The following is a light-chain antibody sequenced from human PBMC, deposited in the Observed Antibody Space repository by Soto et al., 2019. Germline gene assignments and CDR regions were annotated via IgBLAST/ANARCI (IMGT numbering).Light chain of an antibody. CDR2: DAS. CDR1: QSVSSSR. V-gene: IGKV3D-20*01. Sequence: EVVMTQSPATLSVSLGDRATLSCRASQSVSSSRLAWYQQKPGQAPRLLMYDASRRAFGIPDRFSGSGSGTDFTLTISRLEPEDFAVYYCQQYGNSPITFGQGTRLEIK. J-gene: IGKJ5*01. CDR3: QQYGNSPIT.